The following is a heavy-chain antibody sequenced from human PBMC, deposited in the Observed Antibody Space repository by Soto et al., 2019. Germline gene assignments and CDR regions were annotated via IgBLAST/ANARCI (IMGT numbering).Heavy chain of an antibody. V-gene: IGHV4-30-4*08. J-gene: IGHJ4*02. CDR1: GGSISSGGYF. CDR3: AREGDSYDSSGFHS. Sequence: QVQLQESGPGLVKPSHTLSLTCTVSGGSISSGGYFWSWIRQPPGKGLEWIGYFFYSGSTHYNPSLKSRVTISVDTSMNHFSLKLSSVTAADTAVYYCAREGDSYDSSGFHSWGQGTLVTVSS. CDR2: FFYSGST. D-gene: IGHD3-22*01.